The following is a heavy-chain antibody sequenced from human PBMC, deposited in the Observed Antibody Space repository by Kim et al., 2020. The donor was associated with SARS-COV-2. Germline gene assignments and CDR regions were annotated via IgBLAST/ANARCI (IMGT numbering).Heavy chain of an antibody. CDR1: GGSISSYY. D-gene: IGHD2-21*02. CDR3: ARVGSYCGGDCYGPEYYFDY. Sequence: SETLSLTCTVSGGSISSYYWSWIRQPPGKGLEWIGYIYYSGSTNYNPSLKSRVTISVDTSKNQFSLKLSSVTAADTAVYYCARVGSYCGGDCYGPEYYFDYWGQGTLVTVSS. CDR2: IYYSGST. V-gene: IGHV4-59*01. J-gene: IGHJ4*02.